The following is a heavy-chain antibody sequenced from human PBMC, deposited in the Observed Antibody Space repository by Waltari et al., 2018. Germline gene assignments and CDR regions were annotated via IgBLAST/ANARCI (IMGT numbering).Heavy chain of an antibody. CDR3: SRGPHCGGDCYYHFDF. D-gene: IGHD2-21*02. Sequence: SRLTISVDTSKNQFSLKLSSVTAADTAVYYCSRGPHCGGDCYYHFDFWGQGTLVTVSS. J-gene: IGHJ4*02. V-gene: IGHV4-31*02.